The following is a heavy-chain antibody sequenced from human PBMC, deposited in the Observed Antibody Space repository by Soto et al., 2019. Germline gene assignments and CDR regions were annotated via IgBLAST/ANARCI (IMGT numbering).Heavy chain of an antibody. D-gene: IGHD3-3*01. Sequence: GGSLRLSCAASGFTFSSYAMSWVRQAPGKGLEWVSAISGSGGSTYYADSVKGRFTISRDNSKNTLYLQMNSLRAEDTAVYYCAKGLEIVDEITIFGVASDYWGQGTLVTVSS. CDR3: AKGLEIVDEITIFGVASDY. V-gene: IGHV3-23*01. J-gene: IGHJ4*02. CDR1: GFTFSSYA. CDR2: ISGSGGST.